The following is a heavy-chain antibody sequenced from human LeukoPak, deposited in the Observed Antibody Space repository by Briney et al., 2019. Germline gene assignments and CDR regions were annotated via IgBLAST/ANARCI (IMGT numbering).Heavy chain of an antibody. V-gene: IGHV3-53*01. Sequence: GGSLRLSCAASGFTVSSNYMSWVRQAPGKGLEWVSVIYSGGSTYYADSVKGRFTISRDNSKNTLYLQMNSLRAEDTAVYYCATEYSISFVAFDIWGQGTMVTLSS. CDR1: GFTVSSNY. D-gene: IGHD6-6*01. CDR2: IYSGGST. J-gene: IGHJ3*02. CDR3: ATEYSISFVAFDI.